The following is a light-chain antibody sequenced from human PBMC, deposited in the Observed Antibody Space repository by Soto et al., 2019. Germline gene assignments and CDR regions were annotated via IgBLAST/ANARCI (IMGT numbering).Light chain of an antibody. Sequence: DILVTQSPSSVSASVGDRVTITCRASQGINSWLAWYQQKPGLAPRLLIYTASNLQSGVPSRFSGSGSGTDFILTISSLQPEDAATYYCQQASGFPLTFGGGTKVEIK. CDR3: QQASGFPLT. J-gene: IGKJ4*01. CDR2: TAS. V-gene: IGKV1-12*01. CDR1: QGINSW.